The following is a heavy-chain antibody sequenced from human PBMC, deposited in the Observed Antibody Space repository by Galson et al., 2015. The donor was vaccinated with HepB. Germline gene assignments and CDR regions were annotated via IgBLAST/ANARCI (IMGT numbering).Heavy chain of an antibody. D-gene: IGHD3-10*01. CDR1: GFTFSSYT. CDR2: ISTSSSTI. J-gene: IGHJ2*01. CDR3: ARCDFGGGYWYFDL. V-gene: IGHV3-48*01. Sequence: SLRLSCAASGFTFSSYTMSWVRRAPGKGLEWVSYISTSSSTIYYADSVKGRFTISRDNAKNSLYLQMNSLRAEDTAVYYCARCDFGGGYWYFDLWGRGALVTVSS.